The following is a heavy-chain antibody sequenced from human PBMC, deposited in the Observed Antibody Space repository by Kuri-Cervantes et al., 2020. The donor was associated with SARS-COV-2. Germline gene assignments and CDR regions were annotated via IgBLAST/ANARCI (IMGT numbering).Heavy chain of an antibody. V-gene: IGHV3-23*01. J-gene: IGHJ4*02. CDR3: ARGTGWLVVTATVPPMDFDY. D-gene: IGHD2-21*02. CDR1: GFTFSSYD. CDR2: ISGSGGST. Sequence: GESLKISCAASGFTFSSYDMSWVRQAPGKGLEWVSAISGSGGSTYYADSVKGRFTISRDNSKNTLYLQMNSLRTEDTAVYYCARGTGWLVVTATVPPMDFDYWGQGTLVTVSS.